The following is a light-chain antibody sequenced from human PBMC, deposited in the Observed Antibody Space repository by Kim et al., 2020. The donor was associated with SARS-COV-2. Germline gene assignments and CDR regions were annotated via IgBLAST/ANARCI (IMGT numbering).Light chain of an antibody. V-gene: IGKV1-27*01. CDR2: AAS. Sequence: ASVGDRVTLTCRASQGISNYLAWYQQKPGKVPKLLIYAASTLQSGVPSRFSGSGSGTDFTLTISSLQPEDVATYYCHKYNSAPFTFGPGTKVDIK. CDR3: HKYNSAPFT. CDR1: QGISNY. J-gene: IGKJ3*01.